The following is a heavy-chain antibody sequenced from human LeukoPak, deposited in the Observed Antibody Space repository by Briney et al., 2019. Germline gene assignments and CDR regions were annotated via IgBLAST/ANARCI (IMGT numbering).Heavy chain of an antibody. CDR1: GGTFSSYA. D-gene: IGHD3-3*01. V-gene: IGHV1-24*01. J-gene: IGHJ6*02. Sequence: ASVKVSCKASGGTFSSYAISWVRQAPGKGLEWMGGFDPEDGETIYAQKFQGRVTMTEDTSTDTACMELSSLRSEDTAVYYCATGAIFRYYYGMDVWGQGTTVTVSS. CDR3: ATGAIFRYYYGMDV. CDR2: FDPEDGET.